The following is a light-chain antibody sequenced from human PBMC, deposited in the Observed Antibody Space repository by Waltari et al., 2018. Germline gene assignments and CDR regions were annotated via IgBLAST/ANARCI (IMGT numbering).Light chain of an antibody. CDR3: QTGGHGTWV. CDR1: SGHSNNI. CDR2: VNSDGSH. J-gene: IGLJ3*02. Sequence: QLVLTQSPSASASLGASVKLTCTLSSGHSNNIIPSHQQQPEKGPRYLMKVNSDGSHSKGDEIPDRFSGSSSGAERYLTISSLQSEDEADYYCQTGGHGTWVFGGGTKLTVL. V-gene: IGLV4-69*01.